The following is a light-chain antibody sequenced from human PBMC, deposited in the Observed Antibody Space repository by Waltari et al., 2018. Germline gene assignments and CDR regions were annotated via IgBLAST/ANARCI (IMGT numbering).Light chain of an antibody. V-gene: IGKV1-5*03. Sequence: DIQMTQYPSTLSASVGDRITITCRTSQSVKNNLAWYQQKPGKAPKVLIHKASRLEGGVPSRFSGSGYGTEFTLTISSLQPDDFATYYCQEYDSLPVTFGGGTRVEIK. J-gene: IGKJ4*01. CDR3: QEYDSLPVT. CDR1: QSVKNN. CDR2: KAS.